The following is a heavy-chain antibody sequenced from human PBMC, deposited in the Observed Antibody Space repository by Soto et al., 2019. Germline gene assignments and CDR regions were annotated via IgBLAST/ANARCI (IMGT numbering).Heavy chain of an antibody. D-gene: IGHD4-17*01. CDR3: ARTMTTSGWFDP. CDR1: GGPITSGGYS. J-gene: IGHJ5*02. CDR2: IYHSGGT. Sequence: SETLSLTCAVSGGPITSGGYSWSWIRQPPGKGLEWIGYIYHSGGTYCNPSLKSRVTLSIDRTKKQFSLKLKSVTAADTAVYFCARTMTTSGWFDPWGQGTLVTVSS. V-gene: IGHV4-30-2*01.